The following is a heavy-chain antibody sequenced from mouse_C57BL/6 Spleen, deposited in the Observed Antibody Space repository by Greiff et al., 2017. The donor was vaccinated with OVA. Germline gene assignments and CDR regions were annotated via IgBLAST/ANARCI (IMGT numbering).Heavy chain of an antibody. V-gene: IGHV1-4*01. Sequence: VQLQQSGAELARPGASVKMSCKASGYTFTSYTMHWVKQRPGQGLEWIGYINPSSGYTKYNQKFKDKATLTADKPSSTAYMQLSSLTSEDSAVYYCARSDGNYEGFAYWGQGTLVTVSA. CDR1: GYTFTSYT. CDR3: ARSDGNYEGFAY. D-gene: IGHD2-1*01. J-gene: IGHJ3*01. CDR2: INPSSGYT.